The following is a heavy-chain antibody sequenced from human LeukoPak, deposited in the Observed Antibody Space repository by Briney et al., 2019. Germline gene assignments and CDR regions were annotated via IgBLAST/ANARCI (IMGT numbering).Heavy chain of an antibody. CDR1: GYSISSGYY. CDR3: ARQSGSYLYYFDY. Sequence: PSETLSLTCAVSGYSISSGYYWGWIRQPPGKGLEWIGSIYHSGSTYYNPSLKSRVTISVDTPKNQFSLKLSSVTAADTAVYYCARQSGSYLYYFDYWGQGTLVTVSS. CDR2: IYHSGST. J-gene: IGHJ4*02. V-gene: IGHV4-38-2*01. D-gene: IGHD1-26*01.